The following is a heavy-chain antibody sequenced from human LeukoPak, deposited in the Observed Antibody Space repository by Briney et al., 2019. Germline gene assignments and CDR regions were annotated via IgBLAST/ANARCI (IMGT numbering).Heavy chain of an antibody. CDR3: ARVAEMATIFYFDY. V-gene: IGHV4-31*03. CDR2: IYYNGIT. CDR1: GGSISSGGYY. Sequence: PSQTLSLTCTVSGGSISSGGYYWSWNRQHPAKGLEWIGYIYYNGITYYSPFLKSRVTIPIDPSKDLFSLELSSVTAADTAVYYCARVAEMATIFYFDYWGQGTLVTVSS. J-gene: IGHJ4*02. D-gene: IGHD5-24*01.